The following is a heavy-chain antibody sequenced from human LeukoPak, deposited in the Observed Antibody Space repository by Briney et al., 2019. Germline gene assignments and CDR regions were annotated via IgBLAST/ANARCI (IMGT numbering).Heavy chain of an antibody. Sequence: GGSLRLSCAASGSTFSSYAMSWVRQAPGKGLEWVSAISGSGGSTYYADSVKGRFTISGDNSKNTLYLQMNSLRAEDTAVYYCAKMRDYEGFDIWGQGTMVTVSS. CDR2: ISGSGGST. D-gene: IGHD4-17*01. V-gene: IGHV3-23*01. J-gene: IGHJ3*02. CDR1: GSTFSSYA. CDR3: AKMRDYEGFDI.